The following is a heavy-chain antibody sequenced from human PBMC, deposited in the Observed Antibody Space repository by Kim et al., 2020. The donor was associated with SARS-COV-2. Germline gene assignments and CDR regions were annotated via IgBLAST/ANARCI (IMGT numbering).Heavy chain of an antibody. V-gene: IGHV3-30*04. CDR3: ARPTAGSLRFLEWLPGTGAFDI. Sequence: GGSLRLSCAASGFTFSSYAMHWVRQAPGKGLEWVAVISYDGSNKYYVDSVKGRFTISRDNSKNTLYLQMNSLRAEDTAVYYCARPTAGSLRFLEWLPGTGAFDIWGQGTMVTVSS. CDR2: ISYDGSNK. D-gene: IGHD3-3*01. J-gene: IGHJ3*02. CDR1: GFTFSSYA.